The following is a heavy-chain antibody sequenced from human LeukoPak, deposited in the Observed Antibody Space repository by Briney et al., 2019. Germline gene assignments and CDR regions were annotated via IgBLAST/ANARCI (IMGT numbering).Heavy chain of an antibody. Sequence: ASVKVSCKASGYTFTSYGISWVRQAPGQGLEWMGWIDLNSGGTNYAQKFQGRVTMTRDTSISIAYMELSRMRSDDTAMYHCARDGSFDIWGQGTMVTVSS. CDR2: IDLNSGGT. V-gene: IGHV1-2*02. D-gene: IGHD3-10*01. J-gene: IGHJ3*02. CDR1: GYTFTSYG. CDR3: ARDGSFDI.